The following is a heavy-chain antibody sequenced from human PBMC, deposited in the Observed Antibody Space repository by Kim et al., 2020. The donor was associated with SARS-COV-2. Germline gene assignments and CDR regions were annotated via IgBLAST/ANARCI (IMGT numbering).Heavy chain of an antibody. Sequence: THYAQKFQGRVTMTSDTSTSTVYMELSSLRSEDTAVYYCAREVAGTYYFDYWGQGTLVAVSS. V-gene: IGHV1-46*01. D-gene: IGHD1-1*01. J-gene: IGHJ4*02. CDR2: T. CDR3: AREVAGTYYFDY.